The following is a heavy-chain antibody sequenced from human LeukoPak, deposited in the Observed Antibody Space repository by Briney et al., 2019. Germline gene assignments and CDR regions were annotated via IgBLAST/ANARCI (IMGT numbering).Heavy chain of an antibody. J-gene: IGHJ4*02. Sequence: SETLSLSSAVSGRSYSVYNTGCGPQPPGKGLEWIGEINHSGRTNYNASLKSRVTISVDTSKNQFSLKVSYVTAADTAVYYCARCPRYSCCHYGSDSWGQGTLVTVSS. V-gene: IGHV4-34*01. D-gene: IGHD5-12*01. CDR2: INHSGRT. CDR3: ARCPRYSCCHYGSDS. CDR1: GRSYSVYNT.